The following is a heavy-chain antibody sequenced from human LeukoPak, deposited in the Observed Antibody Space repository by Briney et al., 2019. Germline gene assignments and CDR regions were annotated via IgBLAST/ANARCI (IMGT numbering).Heavy chain of an antibody. D-gene: IGHD2-15*01. V-gene: IGHV4-39*07. CDR2: IYYSGST. J-gene: IGHJ6*02. Sequence: SETLSLTCTVSGGSISSSSYYWGWIPQPPGKGLEWIGSIYYSGSTYYNPSLRSRVTISVDTSKNQFSLKLSSVTAADTAVYYCASEVCSGGSCYGTYYYGMDVWGQGTTVTVSS. CDR3: ASEVCSGGSCYGTYYYGMDV. CDR1: GGSISSSSYY.